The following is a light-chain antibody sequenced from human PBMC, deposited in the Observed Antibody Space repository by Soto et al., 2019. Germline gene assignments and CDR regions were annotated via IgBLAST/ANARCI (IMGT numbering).Light chain of an antibody. Sequence: DIQMTHSPSTLSASIGDTVTITCRANQSISSWLAWYQQKPGKAPKLLISEGSSLESGVPSRFSGSGSGTEFTLTISSLQPDDLATYYFQQYNSSPLTFGGGTKVEIK. J-gene: IGKJ4*01. V-gene: IGKV1-5*01. CDR1: QSISSW. CDR2: EGS. CDR3: QQYNSSPLT.